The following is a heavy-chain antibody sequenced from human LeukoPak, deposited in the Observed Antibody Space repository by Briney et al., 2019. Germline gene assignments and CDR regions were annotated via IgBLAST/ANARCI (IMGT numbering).Heavy chain of an antibody. CDR3: GRGSTYFVWDD. D-gene: IGHD3-10*02. Sequence: GGSLRLSCVASGFTLSSYCMHCVRQASAKGVTCVSRISSDGSSITYADSAKGRFTISRDNAKNTLYLQMRSMRVEDAAVYYYGRGSTYFVWDDWGQGSLVTVSS. J-gene: IGHJ4*02. CDR2: ISSDGSSI. V-gene: IGHV3-74*01. CDR1: GFTLSSYC.